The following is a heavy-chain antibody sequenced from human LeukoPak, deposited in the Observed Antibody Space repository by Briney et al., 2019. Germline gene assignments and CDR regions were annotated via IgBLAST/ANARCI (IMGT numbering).Heavy chain of an antibody. CDR3: AKDLLLRGVSYFDY. V-gene: IGHV3-30*18. CDR1: GFTFNTYW. J-gene: IGHJ4*02. D-gene: IGHD3-10*01. Sequence: GGSLRLSCAASGFTFNTYWMSWVRQAPGKGLEWVAVISDDGRIKIYGDSVKGRLTISRDNSKNTPYLQMNSLRAEDTAVYYCAKDLLLRGVSYFDYWGQGTLVTVSS. CDR2: ISDDGRIK.